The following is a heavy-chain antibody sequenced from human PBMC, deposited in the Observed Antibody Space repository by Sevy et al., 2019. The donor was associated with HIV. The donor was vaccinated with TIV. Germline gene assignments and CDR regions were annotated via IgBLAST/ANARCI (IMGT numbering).Heavy chain of an antibody. D-gene: IGHD6-6*01. CDR3: ARGIAARITYYYYYYMDV. J-gene: IGHJ6*03. CDR2: ISSSSSTI. Sequence: GGSLRLSCAASGLTFSSYSMNWVRQAPGKGLEWVSYISSSSSTIYYADSVKGRFTISRDNAKNSLYLQMNSLRAEDTAVYYCARGIAARITYYYYYYMDVWGKGTTVTVSS. CDR1: GLTFSSYS. V-gene: IGHV3-48*01.